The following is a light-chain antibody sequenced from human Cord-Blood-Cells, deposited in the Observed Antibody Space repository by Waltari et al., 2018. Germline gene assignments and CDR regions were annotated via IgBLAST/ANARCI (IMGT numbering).Light chain of an antibody. CDR1: SSEVGSYTL. CDR3: CSYAGSSTFGHYV. Sequence: QSALTQPASVSGSPGQALTLSCTGTSSEVGSYTLVSWYQQHPGKAPKLMIDEVSKRPSGVSNRFSGSKSGNTASLTISGLQAEDEADYYCCSYAGSSTFGHYVFGTGTKVTVL. V-gene: IGLV2-23*02. CDR2: EVS. J-gene: IGLJ1*01.